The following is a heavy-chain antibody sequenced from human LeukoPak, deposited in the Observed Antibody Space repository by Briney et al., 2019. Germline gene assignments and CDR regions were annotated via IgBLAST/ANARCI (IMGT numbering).Heavy chain of an antibody. J-gene: IGHJ4*02. CDR1: GYTFTSYD. CDR3: ALGYCSSTSCLFDY. CDR2: MNPNSGNT. D-gene: IGHD2-2*01. Sequence: GASVKVSCKASGYTFTSYDINWVRQATGQGLEWMGWMNPNSGNTGYAQKFRGRVTMTRNTSISTAYMELSGLRSEDTAVYYCALGYCSSTSCLFDYWGQGTLVTVTS. V-gene: IGHV1-8*01.